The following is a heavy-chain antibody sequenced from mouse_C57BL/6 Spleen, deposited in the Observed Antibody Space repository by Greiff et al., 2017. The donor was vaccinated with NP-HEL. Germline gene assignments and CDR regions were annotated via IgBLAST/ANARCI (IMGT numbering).Heavy chain of an antibody. J-gene: IGHJ2*01. CDR3: ARSYYYCSRDY. D-gene: IGHD1-1*01. Sequence: QVQLQQPGAELVMPGASVKLSCKASGYTFTSYWMHWVKQRPGQGLEWIGEIDPSDSYTNYNQKFKGKSTLTVDKSSSTAYMQLSSLTSEDSAVYYCARSYYYCSRDYWGQGPTLTVSS. V-gene: IGHV1-69*01. CDR1: GYTFTSYW. CDR2: IDPSDSYT.